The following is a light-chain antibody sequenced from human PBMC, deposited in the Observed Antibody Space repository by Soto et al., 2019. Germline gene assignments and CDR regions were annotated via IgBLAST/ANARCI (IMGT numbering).Light chain of an antibody. CDR1: DSNIGTKY. J-gene: IGLJ3*02. CDR3: AGCDDRLSCRV. V-gene: IGLV1-47*01. Sequence: QSVLTQPPSASGAPGQRVTISCSGSDSNIGTKYVSWYQQLPGTAPKLLIYTNDQRPSGVPDRFSGSKPGTSASLAIIGLRSEDAAYYSWAGCDDRLSCRVFGGGTKVTVL. CDR2: TND.